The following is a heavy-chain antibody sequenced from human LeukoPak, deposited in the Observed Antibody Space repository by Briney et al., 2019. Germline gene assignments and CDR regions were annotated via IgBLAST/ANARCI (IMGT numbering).Heavy chain of an antibody. CDR2: IYYSGST. CDR3: ARDRGDSSFDY. CDR1: GGSISSYY. D-gene: IGHD6-13*01. V-gene: IGHV4-59*01. Sequence: SETLSLTCTVSGGSISSYYWSWIRQPPGKGLEWIGYIYYSGSTNYNPSLKSRVTISVDTSKNQFSLKLSSVTAADTAAYYCARDRGDSSFDYWGQGTLVTVSS. J-gene: IGHJ4*02.